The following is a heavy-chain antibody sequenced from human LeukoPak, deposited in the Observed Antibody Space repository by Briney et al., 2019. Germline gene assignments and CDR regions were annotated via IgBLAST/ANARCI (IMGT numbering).Heavy chain of an antibody. V-gene: IGHV1-69*05. J-gene: IGHJ3*02. CDR2: IIPIFGTA. CDR3: ATPAYCGGDCYLDSDAFDI. CDR1: GGTFSSYA. Sequence: SVKVSCKASGGTFSSYAISCVRQAPGQGLEWMGGIIPIFGTANYAQKFQGRVTITTDESTSTAYMELSSLRSEDTAVYYCATPAYCGGDCYLDSDAFDIWGQGTMVTVSS. D-gene: IGHD2-21*02.